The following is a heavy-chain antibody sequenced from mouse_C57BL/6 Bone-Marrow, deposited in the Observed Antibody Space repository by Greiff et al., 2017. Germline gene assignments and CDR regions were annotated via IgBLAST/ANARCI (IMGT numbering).Heavy chain of an antibody. CDR1: GYTFTTYW. CDR3: ARDTAVVAPAWFAY. V-gene: IGHV1-69*01. CDR2: VDPSYSYT. Sequence: VQLQQPGAELVMPCASVKLSCTASGYTFTTYWMHWVKLRPGPGLERIGEVDPSYSYTNYNQKFTTNSTFTVNKSSSTAYMQLSSVTSEESAVYYCARDTAVVAPAWFAYWGQGTLVTVSA. D-gene: IGHD1-1*01. J-gene: IGHJ3*01.